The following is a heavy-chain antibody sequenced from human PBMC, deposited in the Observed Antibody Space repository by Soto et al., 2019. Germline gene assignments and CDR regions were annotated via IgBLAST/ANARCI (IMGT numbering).Heavy chain of an antibody. CDR2: ISGSGGST. Sequence: EVQLLESGGGLVQPGGSLRLSCAASGFTFSSYAMSWVRQAPGKGLEWVSGISGSGGSTYYADSVKGRFTISRDNSKNTLYLQMNSLRADDTAVYYCAKDEAHIVVVTGRSSYYHNMDVWGQGTTVTVSS. V-gene: IGHV3-23*01. J-gene: IGHJ6*02. D-gene: IGHD2-21*02. CDR1: GFTFSSYA. CDR3: AKDEAHIVVVTGRSSYYHNMDV.